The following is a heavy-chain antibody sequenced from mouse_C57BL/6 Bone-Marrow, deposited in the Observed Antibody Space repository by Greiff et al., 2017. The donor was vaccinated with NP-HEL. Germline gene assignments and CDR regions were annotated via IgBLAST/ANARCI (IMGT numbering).Heavy chain of an antibody. V-gene: IGHV14-4*01. CDR3: ATGGSSPYAMDY. CDR2: IDPENGDT. Sequence: EVQLQESGAELVRPGASVKLSCTASGFNIKDDYMHWVKQRPEQGLEWIGWIDPENGDTEYASKFQGKATITADTSSNTAYLQLSSLTSGDTAVYYCATGGSSPYAMDYWGQGTSVTVSS. CDR1: GFNIKDDY. J-gene: IGHJ4*01. D-gene: IGHD1-1*01.